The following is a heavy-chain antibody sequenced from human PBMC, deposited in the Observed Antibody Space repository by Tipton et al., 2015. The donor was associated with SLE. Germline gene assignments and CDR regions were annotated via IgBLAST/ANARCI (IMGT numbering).Heavy chain of an antibody. CDR1: GFTFSAYP. CDR3: ASALAFYALGI. CDR2: ISHDGSNK. V-gene: IGHV3-30*04. D-gene: IGHD7-27*01. Sequence: SLRLSCAASGFTFSAYPLHWVRQAPGKGLEWVAFISHDGSNKYYADSVRGRFTISRDNSKSTLFLQMNSLRAEDTAVYYCASALAFYALGIWGQGTLVTVSS. J-gene: IGHJ4*02.